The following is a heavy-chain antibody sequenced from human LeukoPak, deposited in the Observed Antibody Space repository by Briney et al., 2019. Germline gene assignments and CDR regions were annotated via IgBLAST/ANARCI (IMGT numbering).Heavy chain of an antibody. CDR2: ISYDGSNK. J-gene: IGHJ4*02. D-gene: IGHD3-10*01. V-gene: IGHV3-30-3*01. CDR3: ARDRLWFGELLSYYFDY. CDR1: GFTFSSYA. Sequence: GGPLRLSCAASGFTFSSYAMHWVRQAPGKGLEWVAVISYDGSNKYYADSVKGRFTISRDNSKNTLYLQMNSLRAEDTAVYYCARDRLWFGELLSYYFDYWGQGTLVTVSS.